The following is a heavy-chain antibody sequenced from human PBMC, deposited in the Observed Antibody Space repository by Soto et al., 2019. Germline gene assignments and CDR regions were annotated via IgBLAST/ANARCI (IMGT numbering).Heavy chain of an antibody. CDR1: GGSISSYY. D-gene: IGHD3-22*01. CDR2: IYYSGST. J-gene: IGHJ4*02. Sequence: ASETLSLTCTVSGGSISSYYWSWIRQPPGKGLEWIGYIYYSGSTNYNPSLKSRVTISVDTSKNQFSLKLSSVTAADTAVYYCARDQYYDSSGYYPFDYWGQGTLVTVS. CDR3: ARDQYYDSSGYYPFDY. V-gene: IGHV4-59*01.